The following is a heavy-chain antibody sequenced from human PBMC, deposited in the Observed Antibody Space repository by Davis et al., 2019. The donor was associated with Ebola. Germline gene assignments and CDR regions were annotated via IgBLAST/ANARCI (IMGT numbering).Heavy chain of an antibody. V-gene: IGHV3-64D*08. Sequence: GESLKISYSASGFTFSSYAMHWVRQAPGKGLEYVSGISSNGHSTYYADSVKGRFTISRDNSKNTLNLQMSSLRAEDTAVYYCVKGDFVAARPGAYWGQGTVVTVSS. CDR3: VKGDFVAARPGAY. D-gene: IGHD6-6*01. CDR2: ISSNGHST. CDR1: GFTFSSYA. J-gene: IGHJ4*02.